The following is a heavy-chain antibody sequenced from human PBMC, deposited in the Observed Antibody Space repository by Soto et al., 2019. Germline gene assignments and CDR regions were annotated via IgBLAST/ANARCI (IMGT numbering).Heavy chain of an antibody. V-gene: IGHV3-30*18. J-gene: IGHJ6*02. CDR3: AKVCRYCSGGSSRAYYSYYGMDV. CDR1: GFTFSSYG. D-gene: IGHD2-15*01. CDR2: ISYDGSNK. Sequence: GGSLRLSCAASGFTFSSYGMHWVRQAPGKGLEWVAVISYDGSNKYYADSVKGRFTISRDNSKNTLYLQMNSLRAEDTAVYYCAKVCRYCSGGSSRAYYSYYGMDVWGQGTTVTVSS.